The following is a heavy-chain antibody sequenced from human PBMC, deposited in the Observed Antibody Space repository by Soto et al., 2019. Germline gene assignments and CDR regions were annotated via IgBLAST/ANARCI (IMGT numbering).Heavy chain of an antibody. CDR3: ARSSPNDYYYYYMDV. CDR2: IYSAGST. CDR1: GFTVSNSY. Sequence: GGSLRLSCAASGFTVSNSYMSWVRQAPGKGLEWVSVIYSAGSTYYADSVKGRFTISRDNSKNTLYLQMNSLRAEDTDVYYCARSSPNDYYYYYMDVWGRGTTVTVSS. V-gene: IGHV3-66*01. J-gene: IGHJ6*03.